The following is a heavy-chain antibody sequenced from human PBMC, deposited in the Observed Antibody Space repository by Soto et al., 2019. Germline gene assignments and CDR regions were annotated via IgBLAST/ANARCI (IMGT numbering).Heavy chain of an antibody. CDR1: GFTFSSYA. V-gene: IGHV3-23*01. J-gene: IGHJ3*02. Sequence: GGSLRLSCAASGFTFSSYAMSWVRQAPGKGLEWVSAISGSGGSPYYADSVKGRFTISRDNSKNTLYLQMNSLRAEDTAVYYCAKVEPRDYYDSSGPYDAFDIWGQGTMVTVSS. CDR3: AKVEPRDYYDSSGPYDAFDI. D-gene: IGHD3-22*01. CDR2: ISGSGGSP.